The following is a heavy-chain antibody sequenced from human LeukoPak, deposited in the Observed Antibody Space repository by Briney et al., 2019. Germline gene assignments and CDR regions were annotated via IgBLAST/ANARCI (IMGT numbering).Heavy chain of an antibody. Sequence: SQTLSLTCAVSGVSISSSGYSWSWLWQPPGKGLEWIGYIHHTGSTYYNPSLKSRVTISVDRSKNQFSLKLSSVTAADTAMYFCARTPTYCGGDCYYFDPWGQGTLVTVSS. CDR1: GVSISSSGYS. J-gene: IGHJ5*02. V-gene: IGHV4-30-2*01. CDR2: IHHTGST. D-gene: IGHD2-21*02. CDR3: ARTPTYCGGDCYYFDP.